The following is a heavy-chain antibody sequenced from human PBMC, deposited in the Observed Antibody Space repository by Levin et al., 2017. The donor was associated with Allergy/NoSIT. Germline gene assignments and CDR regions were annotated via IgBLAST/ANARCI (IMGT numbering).Heavy chain of an antibody. CDR1: GGSISSYY. J-gene: IGHJ4*02. Sequence: SETLSLTCTVSGGSISSYYWSWIRQPPGKGLEWIGYIYYSGSTNYNPSLKSRVTISVDTSKNQFSLKLSSVTAADTAVYYCARRVRYYDSSGYYDVVDYWGQGTLVTVSS. CDR2: IYYSGST. D-gene: IGHD3-22*01. V-gene: IGHV4-59*01. CDR3: ARRVRYYDSSGYYDVVDY.